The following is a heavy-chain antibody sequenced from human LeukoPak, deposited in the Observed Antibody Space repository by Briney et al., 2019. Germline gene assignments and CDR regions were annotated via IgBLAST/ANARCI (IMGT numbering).Heavy chain of an antibody. CDR2: ISSSRSNI. Sequence: GGSLRLSCAASGCTFSYYSMNWVRQPPGKGLEWVSSISSSRSNIFYADSAKGRFTISRDDAKNSLYLQMKSPRAEDTAVYYCARDSNYDYYYYMDVWGKGTTVTVSS. D-gene: IGHD4-11*01. V-gene: IGHV3-21*01. CDR3: ARDSNYDYYYYMDV. J-gene: IGHJ6*03. CDR1: GCTFSYYS.